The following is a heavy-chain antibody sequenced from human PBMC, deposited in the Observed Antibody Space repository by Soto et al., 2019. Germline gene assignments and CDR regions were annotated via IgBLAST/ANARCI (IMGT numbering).Heavy chain of an antibody. CDR1: GGTFSSYA. Sequence: GASVKVSCKASGGTFSSYAISWVRQAPGQGLEWMGGVIPIFSTPNYAQKFQGRVTITADESTSTAYMELSSLRSEDTAVYYCAIAQTASYDFHYDYWGQGTLVTVSS. V-gene: IGHV1-69*13. J-gene: IGHJ4*02. D-gene: IGHD3-3*01. CDR2: VIPIFSTP. CDR3: AIAQTASYDFHYDY.